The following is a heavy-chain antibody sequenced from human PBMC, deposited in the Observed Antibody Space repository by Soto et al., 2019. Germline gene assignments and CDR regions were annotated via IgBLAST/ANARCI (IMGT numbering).Heavy chain of an antibody. V-gene: IGHV4-38-2*02. J-gene: IGHJ5*02. Sequence: PSETLSLTCAVSGDSITSIYHWAWIRQPPGRGLEWVASIYHSGTTYCNPSLKSRVTISVDNSKNTLYLEMNSLRAEDTAVYYCARDRDGSGWNDHWGQGTLVTVSS. CDR1: GDSITSIYH. CDR2: IYHSGTT. CDR3: ARDRDGSGWNDH. D-gene: IGHD6-19*01.